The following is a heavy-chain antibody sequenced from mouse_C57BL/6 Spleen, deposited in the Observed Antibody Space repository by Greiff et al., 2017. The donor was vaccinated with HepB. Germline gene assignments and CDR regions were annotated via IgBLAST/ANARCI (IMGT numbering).Heavy chain of an antibody. CDR2: IGSGGST. CDR1: GFSFTSYG. J-gene: IGHJ4*01. V-gene: IGHV2-2*01. CDR3: TRYSNDYYAMDY. Sequence: VKLMESGPGLVQPSQSLSITCTVSGFSFTSYGVHWVRQSPGKGLEWLGVIGSGGSTDYNAAFISRLSISKDNSKSQLFFKMNSLQADDTAIYYCTRYSNDYYAMDYWGQGTSVTVSS.